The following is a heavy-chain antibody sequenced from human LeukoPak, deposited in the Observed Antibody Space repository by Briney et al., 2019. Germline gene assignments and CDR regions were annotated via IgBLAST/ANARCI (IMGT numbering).Heavy chain of an antibody. J-gene: IGHJ4*02. V-gene: IGHV1-8*02. CDR1: GYTFTGYY. Sequence: ASVKVSCKASGYTFTGYYMHWVRQAPGQGLEWMGWMNPNSGNTGYAQKFQGRVTMTRNTSISTAYMELSSLRSEDTAVYYCARVGYSSSGNYYNDRGAFDYWGQGTLVTVSS. CDR2: MNPNSGNT. CDR3: ARVGYSSSGNYYNDRGAFDY. D-gene: IGHD3-10*01.